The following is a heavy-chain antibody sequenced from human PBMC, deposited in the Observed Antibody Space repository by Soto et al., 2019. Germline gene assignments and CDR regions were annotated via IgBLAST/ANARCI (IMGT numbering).Heavy chain of an antibody. CDR2: INHSGST. CDR3: ASTYGDYPPN. J-gene: IGHJ4*02. Sequence: SETMSLTCAVYGGSLSGYDWSWIRQPPGKGLEWIGEINHSGSTNYNPSLKSRVTISVDTSKNQFSLKLSSVTAADTAVYYCASTYGDYPPNWGKGTMVTVSS. V-gene: IGHV4-34*01. CDR1: GGSLSGYD. D-gene: IGHD4-17*01.